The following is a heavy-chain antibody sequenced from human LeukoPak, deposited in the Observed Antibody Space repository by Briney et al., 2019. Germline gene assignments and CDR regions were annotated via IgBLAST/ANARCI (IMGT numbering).Heavy chain of an antibody. D-gene: IGHD3-10*01. Sequence: GASVKVSCKASGYTFTSYAMNWVRQAPGQGLEWMGWINPNSGGTNYAQKFQGRVTMTRDTSISTAYMELSRLRSDDTAVYYCARDLMVRGMSRLDVWGKGTTVTISS. CDR2: INPNSGGT. CDR1: GYTFTSYA. J-gene: IGHJ6*04. CDR3: ARDLMVRGMSRLDV. V-gene: IGHV1-2*02.